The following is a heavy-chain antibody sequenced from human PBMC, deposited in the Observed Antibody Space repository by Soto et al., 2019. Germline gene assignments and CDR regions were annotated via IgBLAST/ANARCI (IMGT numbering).Heavy chain of an antibody. CDR2: INHSGST. CDR1: GGSFSGYY. J-gene: IGHJ6*02. V-gene: IGHV4-34*01. D-gene: IGHD2-8*01. CDR3: ARARHCTNGVCYTPYYYYYGMDV. Sequence: TSETLSLTCAVYGGSFSGYYWSWIRQPPGKGLEWIGEINHSGSTNYNPSLKSRVTISVDTSKNQFSLKLSSVTAADTAVYYCARARHCTNGVCYTPYYYYYGMDVWGQGTTVTVSS.